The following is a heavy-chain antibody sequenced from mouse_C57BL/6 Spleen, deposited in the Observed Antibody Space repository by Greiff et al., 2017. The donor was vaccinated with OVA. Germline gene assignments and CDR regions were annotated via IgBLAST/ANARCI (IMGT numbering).Heavy chain of an antibody. CDR2: IRSKSNNYAT. CDR1: GFSFNTYA. J-gene: IGHJ4*01. V-gene: IGHV10-1*01. D-gene: IGHD1-1*01. Sequence: EVKLVESGGGLVQPTGSLTLSCAASGFSFNTYAMNWVRQAPGKGLEWVARIRSKSNNYATYYADSVKDRFTISRDDSESMLYLQMNNLKTEDTAMYYCVRHALLRVYAMDYWGQGTSVTVSS. CDR3: VRHALLRVYAMDY.